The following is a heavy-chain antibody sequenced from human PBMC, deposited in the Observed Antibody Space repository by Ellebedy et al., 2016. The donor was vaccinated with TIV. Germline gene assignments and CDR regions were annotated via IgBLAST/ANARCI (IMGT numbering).Heavy chain of an antibody. CDR1: GFTFSDYA. Sequence: GGSLRLSCAASGFTFSDYAMSWIRHAPGKGLEWVSYISSSGGTIYYADSVKGRFTISRDNAKNSLYLQMNSLRAGDTAVYYCARDTRFIDQQHNWFDPWGQGTLVTVSS. V-gene: IGHV3-11*01. D-gene: IGHD2-2*01. CDR2: ISSSGGTI. J-gene: IGHJ5*02. CDR3: ARDTRFIDQQHNWFDP.